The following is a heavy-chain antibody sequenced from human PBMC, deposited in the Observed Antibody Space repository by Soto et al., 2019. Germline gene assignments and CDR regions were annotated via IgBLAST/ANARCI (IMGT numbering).Heavy chain of an antibody. CDR1: GYTFTDYY. J-gene: IGHJ2*01. V-gene: IGHV1-2*04. CDR2: IDPKTGGT. Sequence: QVQLVQSGAEVKKPGASVKVSCKASGYTFTDYYVHWVRQAPGQGLEWMGWIDPKTGGTHNAQKFQGWVTMTRDTSITTFYMELSRLTSDDTAVYYCARDPGRKESHWYFDFWGRGTLVTVSS. CDR3: ARDPGRKESHWYFDF.